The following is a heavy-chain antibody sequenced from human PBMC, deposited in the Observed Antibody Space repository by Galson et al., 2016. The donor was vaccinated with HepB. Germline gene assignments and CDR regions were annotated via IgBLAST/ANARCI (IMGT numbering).Heavy chain of an antibody. CDR2: INSDGSST. D-gene: IGHD6-19*01. CDR1: GFTFSSYW. V-gene: IGHV3-74*01. CDR3: AREGGQWLERFDY. J-gene: IGHJ4*02. Sequence: SLRLSCAASGFTFSSYWMHWVRQAPGKGLVWVSRINSDGSSTIYADSVKSRFTISRDNAKNTLYLQMNSLRAEDTAVYYCAREGGQWLERFDYWGQGTLVTVSS.